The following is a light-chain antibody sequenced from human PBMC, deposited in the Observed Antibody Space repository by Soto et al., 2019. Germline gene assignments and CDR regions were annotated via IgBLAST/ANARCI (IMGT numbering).Light chain of an antibody. CDR3: HQYGSSVRT. Sequence: DIALTQSPGTLSLSPGDRAILSCRASQSVNSGSLAWYQQRPGQAPRLLIYGATIRATGIPDKFSGSGSGTDFTITISRLEPEDFAVDYCHQYGSSVRTLGQGTKVEIK. CDR1: QSVNSGS. CDR2: GAT. V-gene: IGKV3-20*01. J-gene: IGKJ1*01.